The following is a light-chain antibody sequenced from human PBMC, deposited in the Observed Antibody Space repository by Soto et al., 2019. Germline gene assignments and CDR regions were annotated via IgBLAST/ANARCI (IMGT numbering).Light chain of an antibody. CDR1: QSVANNY. CDR3: LQYASEPLT. Sequence: ETVLTQSPGTLSLSPGERATLSCRASQSVANNYLAWYQHKPGHGPRLLNSGASSRATGIPDRFSGSESGPDLTLTISRLQHEDFAVYYCLQYASEPLTFGGGTKVEI. V-gene: IGKV3-20*01. J-gene: IGKJ4*01. CDR2: GAS.